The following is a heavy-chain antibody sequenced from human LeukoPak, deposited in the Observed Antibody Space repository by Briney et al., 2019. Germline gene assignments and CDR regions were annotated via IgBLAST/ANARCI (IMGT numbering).Heavy chain of an antibody. J-gene: IGHJ3*02. V-gene: IGHV3-48*02. CDR1: GFTFSSYS. D-gene: IGHD2-21*02. Sequence: GGSLRLSCAASGFTFSSYSMNWVRQAPGKGLEWVSYISSGSSTIYYADSVKGRFTISRDNAKNSLCLQMNSLRDEDTAVYYCARGNIVVVTAIRDAFDIWGQGTIVTVSS. CDR3: ARGNIVVVTAIRDAFDI. CDR2: ISSGSSTI.